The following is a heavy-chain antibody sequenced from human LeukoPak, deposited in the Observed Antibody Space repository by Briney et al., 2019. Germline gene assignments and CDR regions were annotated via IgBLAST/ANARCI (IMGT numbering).Heavy chain of an antibody. CDR3: ARDVLWFDP. CDR1: GGSISSGSYD. V-gene: IGHV4-61*02. CDR2: IYTSGST. J-gene: IGHJ5*02. D-gene: IGHD4/OR15-4a*01. Sequence: SETLSLTCTVPGGSISSGSYDWSWIPQPGGKGLEWIGRIYTSGSTNYNTSLKSRVTISVDTSKNQFSLKLSSVTAADTAVYYCARDVLWFDPWGQGTLVTVSS.